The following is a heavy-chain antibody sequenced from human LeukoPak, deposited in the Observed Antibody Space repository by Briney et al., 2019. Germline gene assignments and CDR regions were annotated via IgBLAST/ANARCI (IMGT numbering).Heavy chain of an antibody. CDR3: ARTKDRPPSSFDY. J-gene: IGHJ4*02. D-gene: IGHD2-15*01. CDR2: IYYSGST. CDR1: GGSISSGGYY. Sequence: SETLSLTCTVSGGSISSGGYYWSWIRQHPGKGLEWIGYIYYSGSTYYNPSLKSRVTISVDTSKIQFSLKLSSVTAADTAVYYCARTKDRPPSSFDYWGQGTLVTVSS. V-gene: IGHV4-31*03.